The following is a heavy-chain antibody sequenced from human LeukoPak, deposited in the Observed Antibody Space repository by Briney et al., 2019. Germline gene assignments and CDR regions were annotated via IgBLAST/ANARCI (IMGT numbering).Heavy chain of an antibody. CDR3: ARLADCSGGSCYFFDY. Sequence: PSQTLSLTCTVSGGSISSSSYYWGWIRQPPGKGLEWIGSIYYSGSTYYNPSLKSRVTISVDTSKNQFSLKLRSVTAADTAVYYCARLADCSGGSCYFFDYWGQGTLVTVSS. CDR1: GGSISSSSYY. CDR2: IYYSGST. V-gene: IGHV4-39*01. J-gene: IGHJ4*02. D-gene: IGHD2-15*01.